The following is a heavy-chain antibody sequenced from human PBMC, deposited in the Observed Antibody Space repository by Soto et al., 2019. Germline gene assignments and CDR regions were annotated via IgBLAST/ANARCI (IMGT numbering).Heavy chain of an antibody. D-gene: IGHD3-22*01. CDR3: ARLVYDSRLNYLYFDH. Sequence: SETLSLTCDVSGVSISSGNWWSWVRQPPGKGLEWIAEVYNDGSANYHPSLESRDTISVDRSKNQFSLRLSSVTAADTGKYYCARLVYDSRLNYLYFDHWGQGTLVTVSS. CDR2: VYNDGSA. J-gene: IGHJ4*02. CDR1: GVSISSGNW. V-gene: IGHV4-4*02.